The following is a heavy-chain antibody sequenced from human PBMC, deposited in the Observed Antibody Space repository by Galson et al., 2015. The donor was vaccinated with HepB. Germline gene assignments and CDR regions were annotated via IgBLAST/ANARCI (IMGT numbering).Heavy chain of an antibody. V-gene: IGHV1-69*13. D-gene: IGHD2-2*01. J-gene: IGHJ6*03. CDR2: IIPIFGTA. CDR1: GGTFSSYA. Sequence: SVKVSCKASGGTFSSYAISWVRQAPGQGLEWMGGIIPIFGTANYAQKFQGRVTITADESASTAYMELSSLRSEDTAVYYCARGWDIVVVPAATPYYYYYYMDVWGKGTTVTVSS. CDR3: ARGWDIVVVPAATPYYYYYYMDV.